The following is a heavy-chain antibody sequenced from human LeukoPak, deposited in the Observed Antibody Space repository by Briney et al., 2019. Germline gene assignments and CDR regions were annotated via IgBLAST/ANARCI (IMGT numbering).Heavy chain of an antibody. CDR2: INPNSGGT. CDR3: ARMTTVPRYYYYYGMDV. V-gene: IGHV1-2*02. CDR1: GYTFTGYY. Sequence: GASVKVSCKASGYTFTGYYMHWVRQAPGQGLEWMGWINPNSGGTNYAQKFQGRVTMTRDTSISTAYMELSRLRSDDTAVYYCARMTTVPRYYYYYGMDVWGQGTTVTVSS. D-gene: IGHD4-11*01. J-gene: IGHJ6*02.